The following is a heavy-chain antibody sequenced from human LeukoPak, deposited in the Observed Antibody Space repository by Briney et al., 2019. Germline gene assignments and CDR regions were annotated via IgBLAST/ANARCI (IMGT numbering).Heavy chain of an antibody. CDR2: IYYSGST. D-gene: IGHD6-19*01. CDR3: ARDSIAVAGIGLDY. CDR1: GGSISSYY. V-gene: IGHV4-59*01. Sequence: SETLSLTCTVSGGSISSYYWSWVRQPPGRGLEWIGYIYYSGSTNYNPSLKSRVTISVDTSQNQISLKLSSVTAADTAVYYCARDSIAVAGIGLDYWGQGTLATVSS. J-gene: IGHJ4*02.